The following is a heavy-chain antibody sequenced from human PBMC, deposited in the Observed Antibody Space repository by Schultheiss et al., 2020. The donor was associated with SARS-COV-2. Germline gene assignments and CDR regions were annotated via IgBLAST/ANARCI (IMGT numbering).Heavy chain of an antibody. V-gene: IGHV3-30*01. J-gene: IGHJ6*02. CDR1: GFTFRSYA. D-gene: IGHD6-25*01. CDR2: ISYDGSNK. CDR3: ARAGGKYYYYYGMDV. Sequence: GGSLRLSCAVSGFTFRSYAMHWVRQAPGKGLEWVAVISYDGSNKYYADSVKGRFTISRDNSKNTLYLQMNSLRAEDTAVYYCARAGGKYYYYYGMDVWGHGTSVTVSS.